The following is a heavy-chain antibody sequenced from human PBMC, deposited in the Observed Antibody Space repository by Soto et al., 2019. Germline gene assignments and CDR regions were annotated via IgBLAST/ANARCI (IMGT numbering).Heavy chain of an antibody. J-gene: IGHJ4*02. Sequence: QVQLVQSGGEVKKPGASVKVSCKTSGYTYSNYGIGRVRQAPGRGLEWMGWISPYDGNTNYAQNLQGRVTMTTDTSTSTAYMELRSLSSDDTAVYYCARDYDYVWGSYPGPDYWGQGTLVTVSS. CDR1: GYTYSNYG. V-gene: IGHV1-18*01. CDR2: ISPYDGNT. D-gene: IGHD3-16*02. CDR3: ARDYDYVWGSYPGPDY.